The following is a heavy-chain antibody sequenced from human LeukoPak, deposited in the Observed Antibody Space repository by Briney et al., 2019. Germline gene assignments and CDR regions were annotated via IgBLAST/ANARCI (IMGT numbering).Heavy chain of an antibody. D-gene: IGHD2-21*01. J-gene: IGHJ4*02. V-gene: IGHV4-34*01. CDR2: INHSGST. CDR3: ARRRPFLYYFDY. CDR1: GGSFSGYY. Sequence: SETLSLTCAVYGGSFSGYYWSWIRQPPGKGLEWIGEINHSGSTNYNPSLKSRVTISVDTSKNQFSLKLSSVTAADTAVYYCARRRPFLYYFDYWGQGTLVTVSS.